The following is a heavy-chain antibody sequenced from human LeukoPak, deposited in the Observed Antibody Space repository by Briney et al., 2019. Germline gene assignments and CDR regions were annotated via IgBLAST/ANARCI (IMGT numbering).Heavy chain of an antibody. CDR1: GGSFSGYY. CDR2: INHSGST. V-gene: IGHV4-34*01. D-gene: IGHD5-18*01. Sequence: SETLSLTCAVYGGSFSGYYWSWIRQPPGKGLEWIGEINHSGSTNYNPSLKSQVTISVDTSKNQFSLKLSSVTAADTAVYYCASGGYSYGLDYWGQGTLVTVSS. CDR3: ASGGYSYGLDY. J-gene: IGHJ4*02.